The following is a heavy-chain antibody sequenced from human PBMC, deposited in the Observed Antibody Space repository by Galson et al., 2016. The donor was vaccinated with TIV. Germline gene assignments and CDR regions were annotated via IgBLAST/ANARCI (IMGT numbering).Heavy chain of an antibody. D-gene: IGHD2-21*02. V-gene: IGHV3-20*01. Sequence: SLRLSCAASGFTFDDYGFSWVRQAPGKGLEWVSSINWNGASTGHADSVKGRFTISRDNAKNSLYLQMNDLRVEDTAFYHCAREVTCGGACYYFDFWGQGTLVTVSS. CDR2: INWNGAST. CDR3: AREVTCGGACYYFDF. J-gene: IGHJ4*02. CDR1: GFTFDDYG.